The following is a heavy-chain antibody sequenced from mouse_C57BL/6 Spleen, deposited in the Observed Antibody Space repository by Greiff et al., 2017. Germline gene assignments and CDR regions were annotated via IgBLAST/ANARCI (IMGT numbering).Heavy chain of an antibody. Sequence: EVKLMESGGGLVKPGGSLKLSCAASGFTFSDYGMHWVRQAPEKGLEWVAYISSGSSTIYYADTVKGRFTISRDNAKNTLFLQMTSLMSEDTAMYYCARSYGVFDYWGQGTTLTVSS. J-gene: IGHJ2*01. CDR1: GFTFSDYG. V-gene: IGHV5-17*01. D-gene: IGHD1-2*01. CDR2: ISSGSSTI. CDR3: ARSYGVFDY.